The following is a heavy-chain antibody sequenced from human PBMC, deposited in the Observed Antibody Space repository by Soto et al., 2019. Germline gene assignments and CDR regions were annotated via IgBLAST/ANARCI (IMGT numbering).Heavy chain of an antibody. CDR2: ISGSGGST. D-gene: IGHD5-12*01. J-gene: IGHJ4*02. CDR1: GFTFSSYA. V-gene: IGHV3-23*01. CDR3: AKDSGYDLYYFDY. Sequence: EVQLLESGGGLVQPGGSLRLSCAASGFTFSSYAMSWVRQAPGKGLEWVSAISGSGGSTYYADSVKGRFAISRDNSKNTLYLQMNSLRAEDTAVYYCAKDSGYDLYYFDYWGQGTLVTVSS.